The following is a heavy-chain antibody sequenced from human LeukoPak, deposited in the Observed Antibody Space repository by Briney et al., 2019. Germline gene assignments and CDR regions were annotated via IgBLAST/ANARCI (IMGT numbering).Heavy chain of an antibody. V-gene: IGHV4-59*08. CDR1: GGSITGHH. D-gene: IGHD2-21*01. CDR2: FYDSGDF. Sequence: SQTLSLTCTVSGGSITGHHWTWIRRPPGTGLEWIGYFYDSGDFNYNPSLRSQVTISMDMSNNQFSLSMSSVTAADTAMYYCARLLRPGGRKGDCFDIWGQGTMVTVSS. J-gene: IGHJ3*02. CDR3: ARLLRPGGRKGDCFDI.